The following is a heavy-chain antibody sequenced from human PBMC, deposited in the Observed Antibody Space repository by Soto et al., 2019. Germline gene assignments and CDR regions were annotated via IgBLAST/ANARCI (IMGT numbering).Heavy chain of an antibody. CDR1: GFTFSDYY. Sequence: GGSLRLSCAASGFTFSDYYMSWIRQAPGKGLEWVSYISSSGSTIYYADSVKGRFTISRDNAKNSLYLQMNSLRAEDTAVYYCARFNSGYDKWGWYFDYWGQETLVTVSS. CDR3: ARFNSGYDKWGWYFDY. V-gene: IGHV3-11*01. J-gene: IGHJ4*02. CDR2: ISSSGSTI. D-gene: IGHD5-12*01.